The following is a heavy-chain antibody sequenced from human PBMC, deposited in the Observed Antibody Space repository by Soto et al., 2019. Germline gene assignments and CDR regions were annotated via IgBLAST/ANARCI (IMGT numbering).Heavy chain of an antibody. CDR2: INAGYGNT. Sequence: LQVSCKASGYTFLSYAMHWVLQAPGQRLEWMVWINAGYGNTKSSQKFQDRVTISRDTSASTAYMELTSLRSEDTAVYYCARDTGDGTFDFWGQGTLVTVSS. CDR3: ARDTGDGTFDF. V-gene: IGHV1-3*01. D-gene: IGHD7-27*01. J-gene: IGHJ4*02. CDR1: GYTFLSYA.